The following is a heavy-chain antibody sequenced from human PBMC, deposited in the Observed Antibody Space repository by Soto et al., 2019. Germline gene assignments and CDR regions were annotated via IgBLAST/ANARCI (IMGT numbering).Heavy chain of an antibody. CDR3: AGLGIAVRPGMEV. J-gene: IGHJ6*02. CDR1: GGTFSSYA. Sequence: SVKVSCKASGGTFSSYAVSWVRQAPGQGLEWMGGIIPIYGTASDAQKFQGRVTMTGDNSISTAYMELSSMRSEDTAVYYCAGLGIAVRPGMEVWGQGTTVTVSS. D-gene: IGHD6-19*01. CDR2: IIPIYGTA. V-gene: IGHV1-69*06.